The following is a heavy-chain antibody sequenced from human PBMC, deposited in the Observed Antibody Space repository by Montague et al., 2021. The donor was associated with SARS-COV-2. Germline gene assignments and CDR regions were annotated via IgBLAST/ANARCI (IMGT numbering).Heavy chain of an antibody. J-gene: IGHJ3*02. CDR3: AREREVERAARTLVAFDM. CDR2: ISQSGTA. V-gene: IGHV4-34*01. CDR1: GGSFRVYY. Sequence: SETLSLTCAVSGGSFRVYYWSWLRQSPRSGLEWIADISQSGTANYNPSLESRVSISIDTSRNQFTLKLSSVTAADTAMYYCAREREVERAARTLVAFDMWGQGTMVTVSS. D-gene: IGHD2-15*01.